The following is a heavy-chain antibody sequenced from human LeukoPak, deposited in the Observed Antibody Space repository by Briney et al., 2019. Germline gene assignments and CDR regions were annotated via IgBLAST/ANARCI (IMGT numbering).Heavy chain of an antibody. D-gene: IGHD2-15*01. CDR2: ISAYSGNT. Sequence: GASVKVSCKASGYTFTSYGFSWVRQAPGQGLEWMGWISAYSGNTNYVQKLQDRVTMTTDTSTRTAYMELRSLRSDDTAVYYCARVGSCGGGGCYSGVYSYYYMDVWGKGTTVTVSS. CDR1: GYTFTSYG. CDR3: ARVGSCGGGGCYSGVYSYYYMDV. J-gene: IGHJ6*03. V-gene: IGHV1-18*01.